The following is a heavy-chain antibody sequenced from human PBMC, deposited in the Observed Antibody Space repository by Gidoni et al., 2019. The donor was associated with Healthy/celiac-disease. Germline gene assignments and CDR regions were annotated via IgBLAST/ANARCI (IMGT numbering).Heavy chain of an antibody. D-gene: IGHD2-2*02. CDR3: ARAMAYCSSTSCYTQDAFDI. J-gene: IGHJ3*02. CDR2: IYHSGST. CDR1: GGSISRGGYS. Sequence: QLQLQESGSGLVKPSQTLSLTCAVSGGSISRGGYSWSWIRQPPGKGLEWIGYIYHSGSTYYNPSLKSRVTISVDRSKNQFSLKLSSVTAADTAVYYCARAMAYCSSTSCYTQDAFDIWGQGTMVTVSS. V-gene: IGHV4-30-2*01.